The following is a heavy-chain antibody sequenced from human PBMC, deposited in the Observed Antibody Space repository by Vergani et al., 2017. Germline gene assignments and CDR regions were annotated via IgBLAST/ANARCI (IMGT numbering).Heavy chain of an antibody. CDR3: VRARCSGPCFMSNWFDS. D-gene: IGHD5-12*01. Sequence: VHLVESGGGVVQPGRSLRLSCTASEFSFSHYGMFWVRQSPEKGLVWVSRIKSDGSITNYADSVKGRFTISRDNAKNTLYLEMNSLRGDDTAIYYCVRARCSGPCFMSNWFDSWGQGTLVTVSS. CDR2: IKSDGSIT. CDR1: EFSFSHYG. J-gene: IGHJ5*01. V-gene: IGHV3-74*02.